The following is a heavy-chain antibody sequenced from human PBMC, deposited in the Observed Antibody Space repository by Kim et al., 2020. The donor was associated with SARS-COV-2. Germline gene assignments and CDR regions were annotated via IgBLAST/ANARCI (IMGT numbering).Heavy chain of an antibody. Sequence: VKGRFTISRDNSKNTLYLQMNSLRAEDTAVYYCAKGTYYYDSSGYTDFDYWGQGTLVTVSS. J-gene: IGHJ4*02. D-gene: IGHD3-22*01. CDR3: AKGTYYYDSSGYTDFDY. V-gene: IGHV3-30*02.